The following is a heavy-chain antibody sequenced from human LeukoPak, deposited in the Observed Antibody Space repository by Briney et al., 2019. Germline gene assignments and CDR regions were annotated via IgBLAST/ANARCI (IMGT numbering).Heavy chain of an antibody. Sequence: PSETLSLTCTVSGGSISDSFRTWIRQPAGEGLDWIGRLDDNGTTNYNPSLKSRVTMSIDTSKNQFSLKLTSVTAADTAVYYCARGPGALTGESFDFWGQGTLVSVSS. CDR3: ARGPGALTGESFDF. D-gene: IGHD3-16*01. CDR2: LDDNGTT. V-gene: IGHV4-4*07. CDR1: GGSISDSF. J-gene: IGHJ4*02.